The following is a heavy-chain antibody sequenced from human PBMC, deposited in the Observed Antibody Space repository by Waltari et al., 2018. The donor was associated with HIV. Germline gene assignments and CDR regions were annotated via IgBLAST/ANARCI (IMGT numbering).Heavy chain of an antibody. Sequence: QVQLVQSGAEVKKPGASVKVSCKASGYTFTSYDINWVRQATGQGLEWMGLMNPNSGNTGYAQKFQGRVTMTRNTSISTAYMELSSLRSEDTAVYYCARGGVTIFGVVNPYWYFDLWGRGTLVTVSS. CDR1: GYTFTSYD. J-gene: IGHJ2*01. D-gene: IGHD3-3*01. V-gene: IGHV1-8*01. CDR2: MNPNSGNT. CDR3: ARGGVTIFGVVNPYWYFDL.